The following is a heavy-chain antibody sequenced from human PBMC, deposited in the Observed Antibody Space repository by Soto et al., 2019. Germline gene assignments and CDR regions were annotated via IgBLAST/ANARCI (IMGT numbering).Heavy chain of an antibody. J-gene: IGHJ3*02. Sequence: QVQLQESGPGLVKPSQTLSLTCTVSGGSISSGGYYWSWIRQHPGKGLEWIGYIYYSGSTYYNPSLKSRVTISVDTSKNQFSLKLSSVTAADTAVYYCARDRAASGYHDAFDIWGQGTMVTVSS. CDR3: ARDRAASGYHDAFDI. CDR2: IYYSGST. D-gene: IGHD5-18*01. V-gene: IGHV4-31*03. CDR1: GGSISSGGYY.